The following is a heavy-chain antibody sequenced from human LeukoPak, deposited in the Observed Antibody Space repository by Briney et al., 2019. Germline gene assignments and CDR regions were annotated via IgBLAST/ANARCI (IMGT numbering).Heavy chain of an antibody. CDR1: GYTFTGYY. D-gene: IGHD6-19*01. V-gene: IGHV1-2*04. Sequence: ASVKVSCKASGYTFTGYYMHWVRQAPGQGLEWMGWINPNSGGTNYAQKFQGWVTMTRDTSISTAYMELSRLRSDDTAVYYCARVMRSGWYGGYYFDYWGQGTLVTVSS. J-gene: IGHJ4*02. CDR3: ARVMRSGWYGGYYFDY. CDR2: INPNSGGT.